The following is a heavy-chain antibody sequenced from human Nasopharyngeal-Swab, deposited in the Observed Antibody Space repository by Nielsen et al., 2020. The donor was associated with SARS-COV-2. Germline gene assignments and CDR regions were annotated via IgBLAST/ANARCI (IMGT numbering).Heavy chain of an antibody. V-gene: IGHV1-24*01. J-gene: IGHJ3*02. Sequence: ASVKVSRKVSGYTLTVLPIHWVRQAPGKGLEWMGTVVPEDGEPIYAQIFQGRVTMTEDTSTYTAYLELSSLRSEDNAVYYCASEGSGVFGVVIYAFDIWGPGTLVTVSS. CDR1: GYTLTVLP. D-gene: IGHD3-3*01. CDR2: VVPEDGEP. CDR3: ASEGSGVFGVVIYAFDI.